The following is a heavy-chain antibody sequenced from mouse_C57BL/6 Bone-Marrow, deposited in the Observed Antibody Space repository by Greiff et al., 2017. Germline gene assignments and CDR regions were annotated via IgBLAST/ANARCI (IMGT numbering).Heavy chain of an antibody. CDR2: INPNNGGT. CDR3: ARRFGTGSSLYFDV. V-gene: IGHV1-26*01. Sequence: VQLQQSGPELVKPGASVKISCKASGYTFTDYYMNWVKQSHGKSLEWIGDINPNNGGTSYNQKFKGKATLTVDKSSSTAYMELRSLTSEDSAVXYCARRFGTGSSLYFDVWGTGTTVTVAS. CDR1: GYTFTDYY. J-gene: IGHJ1*03. D-gene: IGHD1-1*01.